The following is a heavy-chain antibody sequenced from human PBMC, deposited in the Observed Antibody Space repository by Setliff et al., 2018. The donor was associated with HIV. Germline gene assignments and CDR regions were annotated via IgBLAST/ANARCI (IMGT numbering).Heavy chain of an antibody. V-gene: IGHV4-34*01. Sequence: LSLTCAVYGGSFSAYSWSWIRQPPGKGLEWIGEICHSGSANYNPSLRSRVNMSIDTSTRQFSLKLSSVTAADTAVYYCARHASRDGYNFDYWGQGTLVTVSS. D-gene: IGHD3-22*01. CDR2: ICHSGSA. CDR1: GGSFSAYS. J-gene: IGHJ4*02. CDR3: ARHASRDGYNFDY.